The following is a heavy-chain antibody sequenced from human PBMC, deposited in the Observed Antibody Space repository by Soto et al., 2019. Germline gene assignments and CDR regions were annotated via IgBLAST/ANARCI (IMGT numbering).Heavy chain of an antibody. CDR3: ANDGHCISTSCYSRHYYYGMDV. V-gene: IGHV3-30*18. CDR1: GFTFSSYG. CDR2: ISYDGSNK. D-gene: IGHD2-2*02. Sequence: QVQLVESGGGVVQPGRSLRLSCAASGFTFSSYGMHWVRQAPGKGLEWVAVISYDGSNKYYADSVKGRFTISRDNSKNTLYLQMNSLRAEDTAVYYCANDGHCISTSCYSRHYYYGMDVWGQGTTVTVSS. J-gene: IGHJ6*02.